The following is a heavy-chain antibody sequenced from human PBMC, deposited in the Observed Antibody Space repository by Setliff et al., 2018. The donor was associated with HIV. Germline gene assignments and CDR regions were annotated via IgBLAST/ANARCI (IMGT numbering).Heavy chain of an antibody. CDR2: INTETGNP. D-gene: IGHD1-26*01. J-gene: IGHJ4*02. V-gene: IGHV7-4-1*02. CDR3: ARVGSYWSTFDY. CDR1: GYTLTTYG. Sequence: SCKASGYTLTTYGISWVRQAPGQGLEWMGWINTETGNPMYAQGFTGRFVFSLDTSVSTAYLQINSLKTEDTAMYYCARVGSYWSTFDYWGQGALVTVSS.